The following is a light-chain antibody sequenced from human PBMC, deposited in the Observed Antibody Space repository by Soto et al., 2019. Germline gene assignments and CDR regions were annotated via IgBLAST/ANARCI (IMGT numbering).Light chain of an antibody. Sequence: VLTQSPGTLSLSPGESATLSCRASQTVSITYLTWYQQKPGQAPRLIIFGASKRATGIPDRFSGSGSGREFTLTISGLEPEDFEVYYCQQYGDSPLTFGGGTKVDIK. CDR3: QQYGDSPLT. V-gene: IGKV3-20*01. J-gene: IGKJ4*01. CDR1: QTVSITY. CDR2: GAS.